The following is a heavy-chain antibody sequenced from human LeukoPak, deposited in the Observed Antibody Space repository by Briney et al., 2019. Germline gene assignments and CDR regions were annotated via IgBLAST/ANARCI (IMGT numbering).Heavy chain of an antibody. CDR3: ATSIPGSQSWSAIYEAFDI. J-gene: IGHJ3*02. V-gene: IGHV1-24*01. D-gene: IGHD3-10*01. CDR1: GYTLTALS. CDR2: FDTADGVT. Sequence: GASLKVSCKVSGYTLTALSMHWVGRAPGKGREWWGGFDTADGVTIYAPKFQGRVTMPEEKSTATAYLELSRLRSEVPAVSCCATSIPGSQSWSAIYEAFDIWGQETRVTVSS.